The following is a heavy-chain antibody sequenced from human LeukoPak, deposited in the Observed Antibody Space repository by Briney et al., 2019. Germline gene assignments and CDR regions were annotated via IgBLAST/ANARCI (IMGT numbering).Heavy chain of an antibody. D-gene: IGHD3-9*01. CDR2: ISAYNGNT. V-gene: IGHV1-18*01. J-gene: IGHJ6*02. CDR1: GYTFTSYG. CDR3: ARGHVSTVLRYFDWLPHGNIYYYGMDV. Sequence: ASVKVSCKASGYTFTSYGISWVRQAPGQGLEWMGWISAYNGNTNYAQKLQGRVTMTTDTSTSTAYMELRSLRSDDTAVYYCARGHVSTVLRYFDWLPHGNIYYYGMDVWGQGTTVTVSS.